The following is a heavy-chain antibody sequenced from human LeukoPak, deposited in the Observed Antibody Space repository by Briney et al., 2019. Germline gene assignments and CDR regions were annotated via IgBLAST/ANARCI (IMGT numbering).Heavy chain of an antibody. V-gene: IGHV3-21*01. Sequence: RSGGSLRLSCAASGFTFSSYSMNWVRQAPGKGLEWVSSISSSSSYTYYADSVKGRFTISRDNAKNSLYLQMNSLRAEDTAVYYCARGVGASATHFDYWGQGTLVTVSS. D-gene: IGHD1-26*01. CDR2: ISSSSSYT. J-gene: IGHJ4*02. CDR3: ARGVGASATHFDY. CDR1: GFTFSSYS.